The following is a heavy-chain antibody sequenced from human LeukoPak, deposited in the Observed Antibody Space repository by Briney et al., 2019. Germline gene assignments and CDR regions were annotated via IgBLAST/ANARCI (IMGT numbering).Heavy chain of an antibody. Sequence: KHGESLKISCKGSGYSFTTYWITWVRQMPGKGLEWMGTIDPSDSYTNYSPSFQGHVSISVNKSISTAYLQWSSLKASDTAMYYCARHLYGSVTYKVDYWGQGTLVTVSS. V-gene: IGHV5-10-1*01. CDR1: GYSFTTYW. J-gene: IGHJ4*02. CDR3: ARHLYGSVTYKVDY. D-gene: IGHD3-10*01. CDR2: IDPSDSYT.